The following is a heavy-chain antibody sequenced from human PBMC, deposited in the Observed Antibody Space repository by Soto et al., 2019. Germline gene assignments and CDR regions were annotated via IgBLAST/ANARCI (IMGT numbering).Heavy chain of an antibody. V-gene: IGHV1-2*04. CDR1: GYTFTGYY. CDR2: INPNSGGT. D-gene: IGHD6-19*01. CDR3: ARYGYRQNVASGWRTPTHYGMDV. J-gene: IGHJ6*02. Sequence: ASVKVSCKASGYTFTGYYMHWVRQAPGQGLEWMGWINPNSGGTNYAQKFQGWVTMTRDTSISTAYMELSRLRSDDTAVYYCARYGYRQNVASGWRTPTHYGMDVWGQGTTVTVSS.